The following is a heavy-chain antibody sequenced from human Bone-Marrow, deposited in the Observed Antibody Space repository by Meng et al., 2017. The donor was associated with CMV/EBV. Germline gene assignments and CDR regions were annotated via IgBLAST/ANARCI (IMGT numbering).Heavy chain of an antibody. D-gene: IGHD3-9*01. Sequence: ASVKVSCKPSGYTFTTYDINWVRQAPGQGLEWMGWINPNSGGTNYAQKFQGRVTMTRDTSISTAYMELSRLRSDDTAVYYCARGQQKRDILTGPCDYWGQGSLVTVSS. CDR3: ARGQQKRDILTGPCDY. J-gene: IGHJ4*02. CDR1: GYTFTTYD. CDR2: INPNSGGT. V-gene: IGHV1-2*02.